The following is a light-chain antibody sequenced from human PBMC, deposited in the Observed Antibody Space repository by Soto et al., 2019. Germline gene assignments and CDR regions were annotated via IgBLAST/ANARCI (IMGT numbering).Light chain of an antibody. V-gene: IGLV2-14*01. Sequence: QSALTQPASVSGSPGQSITISCTGTSSDVGTFDFVSWYQLHPGKAPKLIIYDVSNRPSGVSIRFSGSKSGNTASLTISGLQAEDEADYFCSSYTSVSTLWVFGGGTQLTVL. CDR3: SSYTSVSTLWV. CDR2: DVS. J-gene: IGLJ3*02. CDR1: SSDVGTFDF.